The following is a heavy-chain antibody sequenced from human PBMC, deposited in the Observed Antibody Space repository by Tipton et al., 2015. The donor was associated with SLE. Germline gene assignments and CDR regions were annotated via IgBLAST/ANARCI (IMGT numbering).Heavy chain of an antibody. D-gene: IGHD1-7*01. CDR3: ARFGTVFDY. CDR1: GGSISSYY. CDR2: IYYSGST. J-gene: IGHJ4*02. V-gene: IGHV4-59*12. Sequence: TLSLTCTVSGGSISSYYWSWIRQPPGKGLEWIGYIYYSGSTYYNPSLKSRVTISVDTSKNQFSLKLSSVTAADTAVYYCARFGTVFDYWGQGTLVTVSS.